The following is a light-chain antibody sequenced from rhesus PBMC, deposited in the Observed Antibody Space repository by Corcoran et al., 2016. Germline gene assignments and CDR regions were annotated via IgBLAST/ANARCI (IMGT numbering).Light chain of an antibody. J-gene: IGKJ3*01. CDR2: KAS. CDR3: QQYSSSPFT. CDR1: QSISSW. Sequence: DIQMTQSPSSLSAFVGDTVTITCRASQSISSWLAWYQQKPGKAPKLLSYKASSLQSGVPSRFSGSGSGTDFTLTISSLQSEDFATYYCQQYSSSPFTFGPGTKLDIK. V-gene: IGKV1-22*01.